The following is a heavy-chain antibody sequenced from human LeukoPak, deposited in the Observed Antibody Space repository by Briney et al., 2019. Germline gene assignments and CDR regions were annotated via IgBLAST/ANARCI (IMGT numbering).Heavy chain of an antibody. CDR2: IYNTGTS. V-gene: IGHV4-59*08. CDR1: GDSISNYQ. CDR3: ARRFDS. Sequence: SETLSLTCTVSGDSISNYQWNWVRQPPGKGLEWIGSIYNTGTSIVNPSLKSRVTISVDTSKNLFSLTLTSATAADTAMYYCARRFDSWGQGALVTVSS. J-gene: IGHJ4*02.